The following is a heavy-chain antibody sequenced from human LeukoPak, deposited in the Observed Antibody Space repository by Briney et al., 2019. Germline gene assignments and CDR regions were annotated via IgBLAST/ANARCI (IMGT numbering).Heavy chain of an antibody. D-gene: IGHD1-26*01. J-gene: IGHJ4*02. CDR2: IYTSGST. V-gene: IGHV4-61*02. Sequence: SETLSLTCTVSGGSISSGSYYWSWIRQPAGKGLEWIGRIYTSGSTNYNPSLKSRVTISVDTSKNQFSLKLSSVTAADTAVYYCARDGPGRSVYFDYWGQGTLVTVSS. CDR3: ARDGPGRSVYFDY. CDR1: GGSISSGSYY.